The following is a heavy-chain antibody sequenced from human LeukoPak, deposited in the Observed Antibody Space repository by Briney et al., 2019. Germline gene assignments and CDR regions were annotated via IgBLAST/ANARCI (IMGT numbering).Heavy chain of an antibody. V-gene: IGHV1-18*04. CDR3: ARDVVAARGSFDY. J-gene: IGHJ4*02. CDR1: GYTFTNYG. Sequence: GASVKVSCKASGYTFTNYGISWVRQAPGQGLQWMGWISANNGDTNFAQKLQGRVTMTTDTSTSTAYMELRSLRSDDTAVYYCARDVVAARGSFDYWGQGTLVTVSS. CDR2: ISANNGDT. D-gene: IGHD2-2*01.